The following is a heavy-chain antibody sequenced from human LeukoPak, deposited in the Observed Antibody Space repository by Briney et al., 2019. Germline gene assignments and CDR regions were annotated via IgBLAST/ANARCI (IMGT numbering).Heavy chain of an antibody. CDR2: IYYSGST. V-gene: IGHV4-31*03. CDR3: ARGGDSSGYYPFDY. CDR1: GGSISSGSYY. J-gene: IGHJ4*02. Sequence: SETLSLTCTVSGGSISSGSYYWNWICQHPGKGLEWIGHIYYSGSTDYNPSLKSRVTISVDTSKNQFSLRLSSVTAADTAVYSCARGGDSSGYYPFDYWGQGTLVTVSS. D-gene: IGHD3-22*01.